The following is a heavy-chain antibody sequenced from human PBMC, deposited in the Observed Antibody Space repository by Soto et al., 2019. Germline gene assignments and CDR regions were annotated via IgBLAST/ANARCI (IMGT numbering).Heavy chain of an antibody. CDR1: GYTFTSYD. J-gene: IGHJ4*02. V-gene: IGHV1-8*01. CDR3: TRGPPNWGFDY. CDR2: MSPNSGNT. Sequence: QVQLVQSGAEVKKPGASVKVSCKASGYTFTSYDINWVRQATGQGLEWMGWMSPNSGNTGYAQKFQGRVTMTRSTSLRTAYMELSGLRSDDTAVYYCTRGPPNWGFDYWGQGTPVAVSS. D-gene: IGHD7-27*01.